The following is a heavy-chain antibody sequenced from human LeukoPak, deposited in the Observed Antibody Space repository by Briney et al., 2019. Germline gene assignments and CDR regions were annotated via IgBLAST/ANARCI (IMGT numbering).Heavy chain of an antibody. D-gene: IGHD3-10*01. CDR2: INHSGSA. CDR1: GGSFSAYY. J-gene: IGHJ5*02. V-gene: IGHV4-34*01. Sequence: ASETLSLTCAVYGGSFSAYYWNWIRQPPGKGLEWIGEINHSGSANYNPSLKSRVTISVDTSKNQFSLKLSSVTAADTAVYYCARHGPLWFGEPSRFWFDPWGQGTLVTVSS. CDR3: ARHGPLWFGEPSRFWFDP.